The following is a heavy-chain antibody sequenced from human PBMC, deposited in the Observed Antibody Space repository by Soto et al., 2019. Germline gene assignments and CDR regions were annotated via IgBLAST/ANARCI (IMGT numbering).Heavy chain of an antibody. CDR2: VRSKAYGGTT. CDR1: GFTFSSYA. V-gene: IGHV3-49*04. D-gene: IGHD6-13*01. J-gene: IGHJ6*02. CDR3: ARYTYTSRYSYYGMDV. Sequence: PGGSLRLSCAASGFTFSSYAMSWVRQAPGKGLEWVGVVRSKAYGGTTDYAASVKGRFDISRDDSKSVAYLQMNSVTTEDTAVYFCARYTYTSRYSYYGMDVWGQGTTVTVSS.